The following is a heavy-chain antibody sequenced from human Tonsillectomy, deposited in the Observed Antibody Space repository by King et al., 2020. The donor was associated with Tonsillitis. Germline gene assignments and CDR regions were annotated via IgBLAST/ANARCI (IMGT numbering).Heavy chain of an antibody. CDR1: GFTFRNFA. J-gene: IGHJ6*02. Sequence: GQLVQSGGGVVQPGRSLRLSCAASGFTFRNFAMHWVRQAPGKGLEWVAVISYDGSNNYYADSVKGRFTISRDNSRNTLYLQMNSLRGEDTAVYYCARATTTGYYGMDVWGQGTTVTVSS. V-gene: IGHV3-30-3*01. CDR3: ARATTTGYYGMDV. CDR2: ISYDGSNN. D-gene: IGHD1-26*01.